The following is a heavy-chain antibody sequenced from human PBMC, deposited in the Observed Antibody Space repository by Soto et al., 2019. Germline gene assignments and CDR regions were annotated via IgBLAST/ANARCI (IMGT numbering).Heavy chain of an antibody. V-gene: IGHV4-39*01. CDR2: IYYSGST. J-gene: IGHJ6*02. CDR3: ARQRNSVVTQAYFDV. Sequence: PSETLSLTCTVTGDSISSRSYYWGWIRQPPGKGLEWIGSIYYSGSTYNNPSLRSRVSMSIDTSKDQLSLKLKSVTAADTALYFCARQRNSVVTQAYFDVWGQGSMVTVYS. D-gene: IGHD2-21*02. CDR1: GDSISSRSYY.